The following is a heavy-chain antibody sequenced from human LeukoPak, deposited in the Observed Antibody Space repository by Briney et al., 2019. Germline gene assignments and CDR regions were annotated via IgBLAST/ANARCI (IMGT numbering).Heavy chain of an antibody. J-gene: IGHJ4*02. CDR2: ISGRSSTI. D-gene: IGHD1-26*01. CDR3: ARDRIKSGSYYFDY. V-gene: IGHV3-48*01. Sequence: GGSLRLSCAASAFTFSDYSMNWVRQAPGKGLEWVSYISGRSSTIYYADSVKGRFTISRDNAKNLMYLQMNSLRAEDAAVYYCARDRIKSGSYYFDYWGQGTLVTVSS. CDR1: AFTFSDYS.